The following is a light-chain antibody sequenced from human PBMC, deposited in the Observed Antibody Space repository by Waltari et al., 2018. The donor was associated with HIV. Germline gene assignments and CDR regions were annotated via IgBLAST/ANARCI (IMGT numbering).Light chain of an antibody. V-gene: IGKV3-15*01. CDR1: QSVSSN. J-gene: IGKJ4*01. Sequence: EVVMTQSPATLSVSPGERATLSCMASQSVSSNLAWYQQKPGQAPRLLIYDASTRATGIPARFSGGGSGTEFTLTISSLQSEDFAVYYWQQYNNWPPLTFGGGTKVEIK. CDR3: QQYNNWPPLT. CDR2: DAS.